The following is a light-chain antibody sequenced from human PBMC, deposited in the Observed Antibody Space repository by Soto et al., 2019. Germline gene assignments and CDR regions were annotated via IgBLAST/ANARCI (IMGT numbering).Light chain of an antibody. CDR1: SSKIGAGYD. J-gene: IGLJ1*01. CDR3: QSYDSSLSGYV. CDR2: GNS. Sequence: QSVLTQPPSVSGAPGQRVTTSCTGSSSKIGAGYDVHWYQQLPGTAPKLLIYGNSNRPSGVPDRFSGSKSGTSASLAITGLQAEDEADYYCQSYDSSLSGYVFGTGTKVTVL. V-gene: IGLV1-40*01.